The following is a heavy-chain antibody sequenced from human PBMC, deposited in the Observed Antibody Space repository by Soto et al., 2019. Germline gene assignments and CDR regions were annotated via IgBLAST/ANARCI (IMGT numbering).Heavy chain of an antibody. CDR2: IWFDGSKK. CDR1: GFTFSSYA. Sequence: GGSLRLSSAASGFTFSSYAMSWVRQAPGKGLEWVALIWFDGSKKYYVDSVKGRFAVSRDNSKNTLYLQMNSLRVEDTAVYYCARDRLVPYGYGMDVWGQGTTVTVSS. D-gene: IGHD2-2*01. J-gene: IGHJ6*02. CDR3: ARDRLVPYGYGMDV. V-gene: IGHV3-33*08.